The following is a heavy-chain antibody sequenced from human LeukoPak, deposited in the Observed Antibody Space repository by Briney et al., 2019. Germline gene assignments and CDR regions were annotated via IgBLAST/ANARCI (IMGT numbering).Heavy chain of an antibody. CDR1: GFTFSSYW. CDR3: ARDSRRELLHAFDI. V-gene: IGHV3-7*03. D-gene: IGHD1-26*01. J-gene: IGHJ3*02. CDR2: MNKDGSEK. Sequence: PGGSLRLSRAVSGFTFSSYWMSGVRQAPGKGLEWVANMNKDGSEKYYVDSVKGRFTISRDNARNSLYLQMSNLRSEDTAVYYCARDSRRELLHAFDIWGQGTMVTVSS.